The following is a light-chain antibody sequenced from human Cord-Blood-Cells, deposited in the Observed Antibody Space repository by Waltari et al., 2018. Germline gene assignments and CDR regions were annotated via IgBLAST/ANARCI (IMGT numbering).Light chain of an antibody. J-gene: IGLJ3*02. V-gene: IGLV2-8*01. CDR3: SSYAGSNKV. CDR2: EVS. Sequence: QSALTQPPSASGSPGQSVTISCTGTSRDVGGYNYVSWYQQQPGKAPKLMIYEVSKRPSGVPDRFSGSKSGNTASLTVSGLQAEDEADYYCSSYAGSNKVFGGGTKLTVL. CDR1: SRDVGGYNY.